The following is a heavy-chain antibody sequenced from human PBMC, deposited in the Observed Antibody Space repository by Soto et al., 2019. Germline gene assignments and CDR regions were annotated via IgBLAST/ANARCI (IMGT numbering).Heavy chain of an antibody. CDR3: ARDWSSGWNIPRYYYYYGMDV. D-gene: IGHD6-19*01. Sequence: GSLRLSCAASGFTFSSYSMNWVRQAPGKGLEWVSSISSSSSYIYYADSVKGRFTISRDNAKNSLYLQMNSLRAEDTAVYYCARDWSSGWNIPRYYYYYGMDVWGQGTTVTVSS. J-gene: IGHJ6*02. CDR2: ISSSSSYI. V-gene: IGHV3-21*01. CDR1: GFTFSSYS.